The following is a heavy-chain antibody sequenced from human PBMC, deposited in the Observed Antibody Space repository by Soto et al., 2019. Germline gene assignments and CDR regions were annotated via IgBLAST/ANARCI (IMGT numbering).Heavy chain of an antibody. CDR2: ISWNSGSI. V-gene: IGHV3-9*01. D-gene: IGHD6-13*01. CDR3: AKDIGSSSSVFDI. CDR1: EFTFVDYA. Sequence: GGLLRLCCAASEFTFVDYAMHWVRQAPGKGLEWVSGISWNSGSIGYADSVKGRFTISRDNAKNSLYLQMNSLRAEDTALYYCAKDIGSSSSVFDIWGQGTMVT. J-gene: IGHJ3*02.